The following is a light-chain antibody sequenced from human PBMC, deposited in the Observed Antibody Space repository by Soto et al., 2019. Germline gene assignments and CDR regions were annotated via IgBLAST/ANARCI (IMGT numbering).Light chain of an antibody. CDR1: QSVSSY. CDR2: GAS. Sequence: EIVMTQSPATLSVSPGERATLSCRASQSVSSYLAWYQQKPGQAPRLLISGASTRATGIPARFSGSGSGTDFTLPISSLQSEDFAVYYCQQYNNWPLTFAGGTKVEIK. CDR3: QQYNNWPLT. J-gene: IGKJ4*01. V-gene: IGKV3-15*01.